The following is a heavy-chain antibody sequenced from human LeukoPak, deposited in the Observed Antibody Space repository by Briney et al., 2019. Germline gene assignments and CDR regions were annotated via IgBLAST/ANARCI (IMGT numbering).Heavy chain of an antibody. Sequence: GGSLRLSCAASGFTFSGNYMSWVRQAPGKGLEWVSVIYSGGSTYYSDSVEGGCTISRDNSKNTLYYQMNSMRGEDTAVYYCARDVPYDSSGYYEDAFDIWGQGTMVNVSS. CDR3: ARDVPYDSSGYYEDAFDI. J-gene: IGHJ3*02. D-gene: IGHD3-22*01. CDR2: IYSGGST. V-gene: IGHV3-53*01. CDR1: GFTFSGNY.